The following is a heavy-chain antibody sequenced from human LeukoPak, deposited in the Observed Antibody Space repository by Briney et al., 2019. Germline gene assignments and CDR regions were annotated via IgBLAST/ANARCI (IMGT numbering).Heavy chain of an antibody. CDR3: ARAAMVRGAYYFDY. CDR1: GVSISSGDYY. V-gene: IGHV4-30-4*01. Sequence: SSETLSLTCTVSGVSISSGDYYWSWIRQPPGKGLEWIGYIYYSGSTYYNPSLKSRVTISVDTSKNQFSLKLSSVTAADTAVYYCARAAMVRGAYYFDYWGQGTLVTVSS. J-gene: IGHJ4*02. D-gene: IGHD5-18*01. CDR2: IYYSGST.